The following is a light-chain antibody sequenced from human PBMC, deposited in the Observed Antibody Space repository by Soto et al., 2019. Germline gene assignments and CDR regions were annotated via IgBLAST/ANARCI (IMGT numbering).Light chain of an antibody. CDR2: GTS. J-gene: IGKJ5*01. Sequence: EGVLTQSPGTLCLSRGGRATLSCVASVRIYVAYLGWYQKKPGQAPRLLTYGTSSRATGIPDRFSGSGSGTDFTLTISRLEHEDFAVYYCQQYGNSPITFGQGTRLEIK. CDR1: VRIYVAY. V-gene: IGKV3-20*01. CDR3: QQYGNSPIT.